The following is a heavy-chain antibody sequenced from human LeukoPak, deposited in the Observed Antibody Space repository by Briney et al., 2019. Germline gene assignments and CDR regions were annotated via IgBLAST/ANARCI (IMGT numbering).Heavy chain of an antibody. CDR3: ARGQYCSSTSCHPNFDY. V-gene: IGHV3-74*01. D-gene: IGHD2-2*01. CDR2: ISSDGSIT. CDR1: GFSFSTYW. J-gene: IGHJ4*02. Sequence: GGSLRPSCAASGFSFSTYWMHWVRQAPGKGLVWVSRISSDGSITSYADSVKGRFTISRDNAKSSLYLQMNSLRAEDTAVYYCARGQYCSSTSCHPNFDYWGQGTLVTASS.